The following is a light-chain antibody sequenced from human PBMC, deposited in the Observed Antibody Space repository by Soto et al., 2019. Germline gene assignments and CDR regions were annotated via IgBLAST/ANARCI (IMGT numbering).Light chain of an antibody. CDR2: GAS. V-gene: IGKV3-20*01. Sequence: EIVLTQSPGTLSLSPGERATLSCRASQSVSSSYLAWYQQKPGQAPRLLIYGASSRATGIPDRFSGSGSGTDFTLTISRLEPEDIEVYYCQRYGSSWGTFGQGTKVDSK. CDR3: QRYGSSWGT. J-gene: IGKJ1*01. CDR1: QSVSSSY.